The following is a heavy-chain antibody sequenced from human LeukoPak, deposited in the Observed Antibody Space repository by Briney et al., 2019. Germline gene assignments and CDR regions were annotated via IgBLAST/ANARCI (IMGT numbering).Heavy chain of an antibody. CDR1: GGTFSSYA. D-gene: IGHD1-26*01. CDR2: IIPIFGTA. CDR3: ARDREAFGSVGATTFKLDY. J-gene: IGHJ4*02. Sequence: GASVKVSCKASGGTFSSYAISWVRQAPGQGLEWMGGIIPIFGTANYAQKFQGRVMITADESTSTAYMELSSLRSEDTAVYYCARDREAFGSVGATTFKLDYWGQGTLVTVSS. V-gene: IGHV1-69*13.